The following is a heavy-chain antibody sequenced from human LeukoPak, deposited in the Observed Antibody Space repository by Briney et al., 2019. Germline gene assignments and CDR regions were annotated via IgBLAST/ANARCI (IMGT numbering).Heavy chain of an antibody. CDR3: AKVPYDSSAYYSDY. D-gene: IGHD3-22*01. CDR1: GFTFSSYA. V-gene: IGHV3-23*01. CDR2: ISGSGGST. J-gene: IGHJ4*02. Sequence: GGSLRLSCAASGFTFSSYAMSWVRQAPGKGLEWVSAISGSGGSTYYADSVKGRFTISRDNSKNTLYLQMNSLRAEDTAVYYCAKVPYDSSAYYSDYWGQGTLVTVSS.